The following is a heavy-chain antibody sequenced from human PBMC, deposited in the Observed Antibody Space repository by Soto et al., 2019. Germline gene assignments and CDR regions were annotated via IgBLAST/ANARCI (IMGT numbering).Heavy chain of an antibody. D-gene: IGHD1-1*01. CDR2: VDYTGSA. V-gene: IGHV4-61*01. J-gene: IGHJ4*02. Sequence: WETRSLTCTVAGGSVRGASCYWRSIQRTPGKGLEWIRYVDYTGSANWNPSLKSRVAISGNRSNNHFSLKLTSVTAPDTAMYYCARRWNRHYSDSQGQGTLVTVSS. CDR1: GGSVRGASCY. CDR3: ARRWNRHYSDS.